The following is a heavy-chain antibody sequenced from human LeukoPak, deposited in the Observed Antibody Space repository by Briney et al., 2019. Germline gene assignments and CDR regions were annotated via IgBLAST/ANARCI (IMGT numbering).Heavy chain of an antibody. J-gene: IGHJ4*02. Sequence: SETPSLTCTVSGGSISSSSYYWGWIRQPPGKGLEWIGGIYYSGSTYYNPSLKSRVTISVDTSKNQFSLKLSSVTAADTAVYYCARDRGDTAMVNTLDYWGQGTLVTVSS. CDR3: ARDRGDTAMVNTLDY. CDR1: GGSISSSSYY. V-gene: IGHV4-39*07. D-gene: IGHD5-18*01. CDR2: IYYSGST.